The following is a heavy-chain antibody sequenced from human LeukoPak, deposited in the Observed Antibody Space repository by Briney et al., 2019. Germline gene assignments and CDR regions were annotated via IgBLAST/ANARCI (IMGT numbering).Heavy chain of an antibody. Sequence: SETLSLTCSVSGFSISSNYWSWIPQPPGHGLEWIGYIYYSGSTNYNPSLKSRVTISVDTSKNQFSLKLSSVTAADTTVYYCARLHSSGWYPPLYYFDYWGQGTLVTVSS. CDR2: IYYSGST. J-gene: IGHJ4*02. V-gene: IGHV4-59*08. CDR1: GFSISSNY. CDR3: ARLHSSGWYPPLYYFDY. D-gene: IGHD6-19*01.